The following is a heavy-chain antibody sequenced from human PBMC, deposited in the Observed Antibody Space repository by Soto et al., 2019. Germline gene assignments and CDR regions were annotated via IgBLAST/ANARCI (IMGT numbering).Heavy chain of an antibody. J-gene: IGHJ4*02. Sequence: QVHLQVSGPGLVNASGTLSLTCGVSGGSISTNNWWSWVRQTPGQGLEWIAEVYHSGSTNYNPSLKSRLTISVDQSKNQFSLRLTSVTAADSAVYYCARAKLCNSLSCPHSFDTWGQGTLVSVSS. CDR2: VYHSGST. V-gene: IGHV4-4*02. D-gene: IGHD2-2*01. CDR1: GGSISTNNW. CDR3: ARAKLCNSLSCPHSFDT.